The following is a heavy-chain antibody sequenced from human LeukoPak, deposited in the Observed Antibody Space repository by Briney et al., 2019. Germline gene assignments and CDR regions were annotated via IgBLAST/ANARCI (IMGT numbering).Heavy chain of an antibody. J-gene: IGHJ4*02. CDR1: GFTFSSYG. CDR3: ARDPDSSGYGGYFDY. CDR2: IWYDGSHK. V-gene: IGHV3-33*01. D-gene: IGHD3-22*01. Sequence: GGSLRLSCAASGFTFSSYGMHWVRQAPGKGLEWVAVIWYDGSHKYYADSVKGRFTISRDNSKNTLYLQMNSLRAEDTAVYYCARDPDSSGYGGYFDYWGQGTLVTVSS.